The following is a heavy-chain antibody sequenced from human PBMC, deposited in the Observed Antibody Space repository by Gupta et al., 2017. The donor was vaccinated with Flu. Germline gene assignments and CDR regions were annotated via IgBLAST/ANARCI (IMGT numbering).Heavy chain of an antibody. V-gene: IGHV3-23*01. CDR3: AKHECRSGWYGRKTW. CDR2: MSGSADRT. D-gene: IGHD6-19*01. CDR1: GFTFSNYA. Sequence: EIQLLESGGGLVQPGGSLRLSCAASGFTFSNYAMSWVRQAPGKGLEWVSAMSGSADRTYYADAGKGRFTISRDNSKNTLYLQMNRLRDGDTAVYYCAKHECRSGWYGRKTWWGQGTLVTVSS. J-gene: IGHJ4*02.